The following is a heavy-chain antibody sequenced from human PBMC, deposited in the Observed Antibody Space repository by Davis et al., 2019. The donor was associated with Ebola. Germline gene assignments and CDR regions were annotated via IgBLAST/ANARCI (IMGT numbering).Heavy chain of an antibody. V-gene: IGHV1-69*06. CDR3: AAGDYSDSSGLDY. CDR1: GYTFSTYD. J-gene: IGHJ4*02. Sequence: AASVKVSCKASGYTFSTYDMIWVRQAPGQSLEWMGGIIPISPTPNYAQKFQGRVTIIADRSTSTAYMELTTLKYEDTAVYYCAAGDYSDSSGLDYWGQGTLVTVSS. CDR2: IIPISPTP. D-gene: IGHD3-22*01.